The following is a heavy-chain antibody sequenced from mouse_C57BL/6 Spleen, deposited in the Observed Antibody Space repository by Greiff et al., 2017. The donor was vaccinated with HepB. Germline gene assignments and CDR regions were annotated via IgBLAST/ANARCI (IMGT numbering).Heavy chain of an antibody. J-gene: IGHJ3*01. D-gene: IGHD3-2*02. CDR1: GYTFTSYW. V-gene: IGHV1-50*01. CDR2: IDPSDSYT. CDR3: ARKERYSSGSY. Sequence: VQLQQPGAELVKPGASVKLSCTASGYTFTSYWMQWVKQRPGQGLEWIGEIDPSDSYTNYNQKFKGKATLTVDTSSSTAYMQLSSLTSEDAAVYYCARKERYSSGSYWGQGTLVTVSA.